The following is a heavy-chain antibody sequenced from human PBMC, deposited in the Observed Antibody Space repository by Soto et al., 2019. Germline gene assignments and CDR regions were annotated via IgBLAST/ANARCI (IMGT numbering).Heavy chain of an antibody. CDR1: GFSFDDYA. CDR3: AKSTGGTANGLDV. V-gene: IGHV3-9*01. J-gene: IGHJ6*02. CDR2: ISYYSGSI. Sequence: EVKLVESGGGLVQPGRSLRLSCAASGFSFDDYAMHWVLQAPGKGLEWVSGISYYSGSIGYADSVKGRITISRDNAKKSLYLQMNSLRGEDTALYYCAKSTGGTANGLDVWGQGTTVTVSS. D-gene: IGHD2-8*02.